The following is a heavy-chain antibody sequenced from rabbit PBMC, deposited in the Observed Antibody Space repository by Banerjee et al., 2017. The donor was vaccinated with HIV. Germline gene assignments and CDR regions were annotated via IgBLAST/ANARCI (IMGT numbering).Heavy chain of an antibody. CDR2: IYAGSSGST. D-gene: IGHD4-2*01. V-gene: IGHV1S40*01. Sequence: QSLEESGGDLVKPGASLTLTCTASGFSFSSGYDMYWVRQAPGKGLEWIACIYAGSSGSTYYASWAKGRFTISTTSSTTVTLQMTSLTAADTATYFCARGDAGSRYAFNLWGPGTLVTVS. CDR3: ARGDAGSRYAFNL. J-gene: IGHJ4*01. CDR1: GFSFSSGYD.